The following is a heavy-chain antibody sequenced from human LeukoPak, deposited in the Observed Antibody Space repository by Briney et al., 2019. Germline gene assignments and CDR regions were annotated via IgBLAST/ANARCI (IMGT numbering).Heavy chain of an antibody. CDR3: ARYHYDYVWGSYRSPHYFDY. CDR1: GGSINSYY. CDR2: IYYSGST. D-gene: IGHD3-16*02. Sequence: SETLSLTCTVSGGSINSYYWSWIRQPPGKGLEWIGYIYYSGSTNYNPSLKSRVTISVDTSKNQFSLKLSSVTAADTAVYYCARYHYDYVWGSYRSPHYFDYWGQGTLVTVSS. J-gene: IGHJ4*02. V-gene: IGHV4-59*01.